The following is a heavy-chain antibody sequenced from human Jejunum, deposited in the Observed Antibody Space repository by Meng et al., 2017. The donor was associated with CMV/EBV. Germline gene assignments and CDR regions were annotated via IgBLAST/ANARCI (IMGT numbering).Heavy chain of an antibody. V-gene: IGHV3-53*05. Sequence: GFTVSSNSLGWVRPAPGKGLEWVSIIYSGGTAYYADSVKGRFTISRDNSKNALSLQMGSLRAEDTAVYYCARQTVVAGSYYGMDVWGQGTTVTVSS. CDR2: IYSGGTA. J-gene: IGHJ6*02. D-gene: IGHD2-2*01. CDR3: ARQTVVAGSYYGMDV. CDR1: GFTVSSNS.